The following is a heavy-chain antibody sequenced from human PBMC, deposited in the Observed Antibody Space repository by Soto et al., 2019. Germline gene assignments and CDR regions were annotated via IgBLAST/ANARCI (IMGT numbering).Heavy chain of an antibody. CDR3: ARGTYDYSNYVKYFDY. V-gene: IGHV4-4*02. CDR1: SGSISSSNW. CDR2: IYHSGST. J-gene: IGHJ4*02. Sequence: QVQLQESGPGLVKPSGTLSLTCAVSSGSISSSNWWSWVRQPPGKGLEWIGEIYHSGSTNYNPSLQSRVTISVDKSKNQFSLKLSSVTAADTAVYYCARGTYDYSNYVKYFDYWGQGTLVTVSS. D-gene: IGHD4-4*01.